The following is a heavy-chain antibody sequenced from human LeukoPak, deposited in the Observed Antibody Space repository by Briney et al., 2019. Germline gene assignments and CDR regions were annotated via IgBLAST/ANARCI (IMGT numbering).Heavy chain of an antibody. Sequence: SVKVSCKASGGTFSSYAISWVRQALGQGLEWMGGIIPIFGTANYAQKFQGRVTITADKSTSTAYMELSSLRSEDTAVYYCARGGVQNLNYDILTGPIQYWGQGTLVTVSS. D-gene: IGHD3-9*01. J-gene: IGHJ4*02. V-gene: IGHV1-69*06. CDR2: IIPIFGTA. CDR1: GGTFSSYA. CDR3: ARGGVQNLNYDILTGPIQY.